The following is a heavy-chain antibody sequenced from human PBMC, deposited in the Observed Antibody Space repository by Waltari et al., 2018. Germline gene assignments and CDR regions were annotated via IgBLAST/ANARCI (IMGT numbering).Heavy chain of an antibody. D-gene: IGHD6-13*01. CDR3: ARASSYSSSWFY. Sequence: EVQLVESGGGLIQPGGSLRLSCAASGFTVSSDYMSWVRQAPGKGLEGVSFIYSGGSTYYADSVKGRFTISRYNSKNTLYLQMNSLRAEDTAVYYCARASSYSSSWFYWGQGTLVTVSS. CDR1: GFTVSSDY. J-gene: IGHJ4*02. CDR2: IYSGGST. V-gene: IGHV3-53*01.